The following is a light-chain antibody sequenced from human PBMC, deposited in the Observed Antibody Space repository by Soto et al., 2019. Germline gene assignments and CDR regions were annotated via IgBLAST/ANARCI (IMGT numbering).Light chain of an antibody. V-gene: IGLV3-21*02. J-gene: IGLJ1*01. CDR1: NIGSKS. Sequence: SYELTQPPSVSVAPGQTARITCGGNNIGSKSVHWYQQKPGQAPVLVVYDDSARPSGIPERFSGSNSGNTATLTISRVEGGDEADYYCQVWDRVSESYVFGTGTKVTVL. CDR2: DDS. CDR3: QVWDRVSESYV.